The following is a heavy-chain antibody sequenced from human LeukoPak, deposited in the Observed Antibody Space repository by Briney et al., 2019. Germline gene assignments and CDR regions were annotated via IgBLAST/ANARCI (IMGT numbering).Heavy chain of an antibody. V-gene: IGHV3-11*05. D-gene: IGHD3-22*01. J-gene: IGHJ4*02. CDR1: GFTFSDYY. Sequence: PGGSLRLSCAASGFTFSDYYMTWIRQTPGKGLEWVSYISSTSSYTNYADSVKGRFTISRDNAKNSLYLQMNSLRAEDTAVYYCARGRTWIVGSGYHRPFDYWGQGTLVTVSS. CDR2: ISSTSSYT. CDR3: ARGRTWIVGSGYHRPFDY.